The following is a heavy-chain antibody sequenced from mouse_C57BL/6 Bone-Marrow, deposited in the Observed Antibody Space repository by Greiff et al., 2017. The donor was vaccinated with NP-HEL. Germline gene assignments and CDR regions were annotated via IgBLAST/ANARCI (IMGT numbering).Heavy chain of an antibody. CDR2: IDPSDSYT. Sequence: VQLQQPGAELVRPGTSVKLSCKASGYTFTSYWMHWVKQRPGQGLEWIGVIDPSDSYTNYNQKFKGKATLTVDTSSSTAYMQLSSLTSEDSAVYYCARDYGSSHWYFDVWGTGTTVTVSS. CDR3: ARDYGSSHWYFDV. D-gene: IGHD1-1*01. CDR1: GYTFTSYW. J-gene: IGHJ1*03. V-gene: IGHV1-59*01.